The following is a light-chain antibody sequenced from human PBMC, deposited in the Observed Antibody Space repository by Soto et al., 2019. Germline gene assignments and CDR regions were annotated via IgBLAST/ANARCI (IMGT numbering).Light chain of an antibody. J-gene: IGKJ1*01. Sequence: EVVLTQSPGTLSLSLGERATLSCRASQSITSNYVAWYQQKPGQAPRLLIYGVSNRATGIPDRFSGSGSGTEFTLTISRLEPEDFAVYYCHQYGISPRSFGQGTKVEIK. V-gene: IGKV3-20*01. CDR3: HQYGISPRS. CDR2: GVS. CDR1: QSITSNY.